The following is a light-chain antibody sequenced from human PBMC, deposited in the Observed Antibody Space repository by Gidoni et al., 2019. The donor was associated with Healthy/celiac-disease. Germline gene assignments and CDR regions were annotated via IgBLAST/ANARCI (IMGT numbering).Light chain of an antibody. CDR1: SSDVGCHNY. Sequence: QSALTQPASVSGSPGQSITISCTGTSSDVGCHNYVSWYQQHPGKAPKLMIYEVSNRPSGVSNRVSGSKSGNTASLTISGLQAEDEADYYCSSYTSSSTLEAVFGGGTKLTVL. J-gene: IGLJ2*01. V-gene: IGLV2-14*01. CDR2: EVS. CDR3: SSYTSSSTLEAV.